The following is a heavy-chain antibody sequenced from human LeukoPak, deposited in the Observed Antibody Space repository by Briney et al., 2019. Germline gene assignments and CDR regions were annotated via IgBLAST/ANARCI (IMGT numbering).Heavy chain of an antibody. V-gene: IGHV3-11*04. CDR3: ARNRVVPAAMNAFDI. J-gene: IGHJ3*02. CDR1: GFTFSDYY. D-gene: IGHD2-2*01. Sequence: PGGSLRLSCAASGFTFSDYYMSWIRQTPGKGLEWVSYISSSGSTIYYADSVKGRFTISRDNAKNSPYLQMNSLRAEDTAVYYCARNRVVPAAMNAFDIWGQGTMVTVSS. CDR2: ISSSGSTI.